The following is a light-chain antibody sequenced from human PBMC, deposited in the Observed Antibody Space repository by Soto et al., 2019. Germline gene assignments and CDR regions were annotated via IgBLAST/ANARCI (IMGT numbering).Light chain of an antibody. J-gene: IGKJ2*01. Sequence: EIVLTQSPGTLSLYPGERATLSCRASQSVSSSYLAWYQQKPGQAPRLLIYGASSKATGIPDRFSGSGSGTHCTRTISRLEPEDFAVYYCHQYGSSPPYTFGQGTKLEIK. CDR3: HQYGSSPPYT. CDR1: QSVSSSY. CDR2: GAS. V-gene: IGKV3-20*01.